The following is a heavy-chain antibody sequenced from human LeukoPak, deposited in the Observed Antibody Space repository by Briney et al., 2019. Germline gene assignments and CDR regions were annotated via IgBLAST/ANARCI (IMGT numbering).Heavy chain of an antibody. CDR1: GGSISSYY. CDR3: ARYSSDYYDSSGYSVFDY. V-gene: IGHV4-59*01. J-gene: IGHJ4*02. Sequence: SETLSLTCTVSGGSISSYYWSWVRQPPGKGLEGIGDIYYSGSTNYNPSLKSRVTISVDTSKNQFSLKLSSVTAADTAVYYCARYSSDYYDSSGYSVFDYWGQGTLVTVSS. CDR2: IYYSGST. D-gene: IGHD3-22*01.